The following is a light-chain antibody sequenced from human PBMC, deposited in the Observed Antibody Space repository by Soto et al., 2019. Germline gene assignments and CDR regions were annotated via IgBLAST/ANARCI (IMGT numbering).Light chain of an antibody. CDR2: AAS. CDR3: QQSYSTPV. Sequence: DIQMTQSPSSLSASVGDRVTITCRASQSISSYLNWYQQKPGKAPKLLIYAASSLQSGVPSRFSCSGSGTDFTLTISSLQPEDFATYYCQQSYSTPVFGPGTKVDIK. V-gene: IGKV1-39*01. CDR1: QSISSY. J-gene: IGKJ3*01.